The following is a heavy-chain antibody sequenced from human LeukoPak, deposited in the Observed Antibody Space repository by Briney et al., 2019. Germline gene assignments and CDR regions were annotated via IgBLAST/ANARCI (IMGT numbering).Heavy chain of an antibody. CDR2: ISGSGGST. J-gene: IGHJ4*01. D-gene: IGHD6-13*01. Sequence: GESLKISCAASGFTFSSYAMSWVRQAPGKGLEWVSAISGSGGSTYYADSVKGRFTISRDNSKNTLYLQMNSLRAEDTAVYYCAKDRPGKKLVPPDYWGQGTLVTVSS. V-gene: IGHV3-23*01. CDR1: GFTFSSYA. CDR3: AKDRPGKKLVPPDY.